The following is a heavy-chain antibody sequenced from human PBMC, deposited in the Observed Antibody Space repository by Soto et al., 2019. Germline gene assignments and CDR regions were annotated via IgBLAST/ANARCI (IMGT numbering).Heavy chain of an antibody. J-gene: IGHJ4*01. V-gene: IGHV3-30-3*01. D-gene: IGHD2-21*02. CDR2: ISYDGVNK. CDR3: ALDLAVSAIGSVDF. CDR1: GFTFRDYA. Sequence: QVQLVESGGGAVQPGRSLRLSCAASGFTFRDYALHWVRQAAGKGLEWVSVISYDGVNKYYADPVQGRFTVSRDNSKNILVLHMNDLRPEDTLLSLCALDLAVSAIGSVDFWGQGALVSVSS.